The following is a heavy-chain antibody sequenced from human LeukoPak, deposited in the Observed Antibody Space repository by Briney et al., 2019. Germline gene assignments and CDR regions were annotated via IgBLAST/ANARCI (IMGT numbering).Heavy chain of an antibody. Sequence: LSLACTVSAGSVSGYYTGSVRQPPGKGLGWIGYIYYTGSTNYKPSLESRVTISVDTSKNQLSLKLSSATAADTAVYYCARGWTTVTYYFDYWGQGTLVTVSS. D-gene: IGHD4-17*01. V-gene: IGHV4-59*02. J-gene: IGHJ4*02. CDR1: AGSVSGYY. CDR2: IYYTGST. CDR3: ARGWTTVTYYFDY.